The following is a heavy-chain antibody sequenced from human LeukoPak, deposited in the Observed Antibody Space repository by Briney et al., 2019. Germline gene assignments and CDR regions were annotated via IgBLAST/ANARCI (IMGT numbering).Heavy chain of an antibody. CDR1: GGSISSYY. CDR2: IYYSGST. Sequence: PSETLSLTCTVSGGSISSYYWTWIRQPPGKGLEWLGYIYYSGSTTYNPSLKSRVTISVDTSKNQFSLKLTSVTAADAAVYYCARDRGSAGSDAFEIWGQGTMVTVSS. V-gene: IGHV4-59*01. J-gene: IGHJ3*02. CDR3: ARDRGSAGSDAFEI. D-gene: IGHD6-13*01.